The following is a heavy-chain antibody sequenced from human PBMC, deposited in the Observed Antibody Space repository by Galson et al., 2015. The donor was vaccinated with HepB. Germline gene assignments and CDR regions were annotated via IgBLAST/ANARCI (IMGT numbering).Heavy chain of an antibody. CDR2: ISYDGSNK. CDR1: GFTFSSYA. CDR3: ANTDRHYYDSSGDY. D-gene: IGHD3-22*01. J-gene: IGHJ4*02. Sequence: SLRLSCAASGFTFSSYAMHWVRQAPGKGLEWVAVISYDGSNKYYADSVKGRFTISRDNSKNTLYLQMNSLRAEDTAVYYCANTDRHYYDSSGDYWGQGTLVTVSS. V-gene: IGHV3-30*04.